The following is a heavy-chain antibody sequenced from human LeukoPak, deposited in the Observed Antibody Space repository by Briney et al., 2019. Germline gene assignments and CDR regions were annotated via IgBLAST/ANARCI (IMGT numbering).Heavy chain of an antibody. V-gene: IGHV4-59*11. CDR1: GDSFSSHY. Sequence: SETLSLTCAVSGDSFSSHYWTWIRQPPGRGLEWIGYISYIGTTNYNPSLKSRVTISIDTSKNQFSLKLSFVTTADTAVCYCARDPVTVTKGFDIWGLGTMVSVSS. J-gene: IGHJ3*02. D-gene: IGHD4-17*01. CDR2: ISYIGTT. CDR3: ARDPVTVTKGFDI.